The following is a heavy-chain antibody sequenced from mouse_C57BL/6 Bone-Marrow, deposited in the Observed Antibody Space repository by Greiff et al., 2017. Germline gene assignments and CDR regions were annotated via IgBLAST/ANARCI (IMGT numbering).Heavy chain of an antibody. CDR1: GYTFTSYD. D-gene: IGHD1-1*01. CDR3: ARLEVDGSNGDLYLDV. V-gene: IGHV1-85*01. J-gene: IGHJ1*03. Sequence: QVQLQQSGPELVKPGASVKLSCQASGYTFTSYDINWVKQRPDQGGEWIGWIYPRDGSTKYNEKFKGKATLTVDTSSSTAYMELHCPTAEDSAVYSCARLEVDGSNGDLYLDVGGTGTTVTVSS. CDR2: IYPRDGST.